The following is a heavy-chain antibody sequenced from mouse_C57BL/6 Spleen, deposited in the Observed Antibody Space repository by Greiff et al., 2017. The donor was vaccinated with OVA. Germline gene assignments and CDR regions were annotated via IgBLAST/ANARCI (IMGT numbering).Heavy chain of an antibody. CDR2: ISSGSSTI. CDR1: GFTFSDYG. V-gene: IGHV5-17*01. D-gene: IGHD4-1*01. J-gene: IGHJ4*01. CDR3: SCGLGGYAMDY. Sequence: EVMLVESGGGLVKPGGSLKLSCAASGFTFSDYGMHWVRQAPEKGLEWVAYISSGSSTIYYADTVKGRFTISRDNAKNTLFLQMPSLRSEDTAMYYCSCGLGGYAMDYWGQGTSVTVSS.